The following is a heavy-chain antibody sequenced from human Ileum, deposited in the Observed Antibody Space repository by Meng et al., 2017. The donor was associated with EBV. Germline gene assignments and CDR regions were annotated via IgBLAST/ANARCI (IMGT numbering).Heavy chain of an antibody. J-gene: IGHJ4*02. V-gene: IGHV4-61*08. D-gene: IGHD3-9*01. CDR1: GESVSSGDFH. CDR3: ASYFVGRGGLGY. Sequence: QVQLQGPGPGLVDPSQTLSLIGIVSGESVSSGDFHWSWIRQPPGKGLEWIGKIDRGRTDYNPSFKSRVTISKDTSKNLFSLKLTSVTAADAAVYFCASYFVGRGGLGYWGQGTLVTVSS. CDR2: IDRGRT.